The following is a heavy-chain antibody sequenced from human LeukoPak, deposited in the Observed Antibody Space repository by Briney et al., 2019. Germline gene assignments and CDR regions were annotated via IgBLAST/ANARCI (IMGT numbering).Heavy chain of an antibody. D-gene: IGHD6-19*01. V-gene: IGHV1-69*04. CDR3: ARDRESIAVPKAWFDP. J-gene: IGHJ5*02. CDR1: GSTFSRYA. Sequence: GASVKVSCKASGSTFSRYAISWVRQAPGQGLEWMGRIIPILGIANYAQKFQGRVTITADKSTSTAYMELSSLRSEDTAVYYCARDRESIAVPKAWFDPWGQGTLVTVSS. CDR2: IIPILGIA.